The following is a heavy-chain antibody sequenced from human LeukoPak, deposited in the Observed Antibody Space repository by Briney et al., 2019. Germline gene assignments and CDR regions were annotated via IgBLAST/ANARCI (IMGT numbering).Heavy chain of an antibody. D-gene: IGHD3-22*01. J-gene: IGHJ4*02. V-gene: IGHV4-59*08. CDR2: IYYSGST. Sequence: SETLSLTCTVSGGSISSYYWSWIRQPPGKGLEWIGYIYYSGSTSYNPSLKSRVTISVDTPKNQFSLRLSSVTAADTAVYYCARYYSSGLDYWGQGNLVTVSS. CDR3: ARYYSSGLDY. CDR1: GGSISSYY.